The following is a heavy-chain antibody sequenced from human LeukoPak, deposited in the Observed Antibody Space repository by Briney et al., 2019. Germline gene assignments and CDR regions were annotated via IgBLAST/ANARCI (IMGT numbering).Heavy chain of an antibody. CDR3: ARVYCSSTSCSLRGYHFYYMDV. J-gene: IGHJ6*03. CDR1: GGSMSYFY. V-gene: IGHV4-59*01. D-gene: IGHD2-2*01. Sequence: SETLSLTCTVSGGSMSYFYWSWIRQPPGKGLEWIGYIYYSGSTSYNPSLKSRVSISVDTSKNQFSLKLSSVTAADTAVYHCARVYCSSTSCSLRGYHFYYMDVWGKGTTVTVSS. CDR2: IYYSGST.